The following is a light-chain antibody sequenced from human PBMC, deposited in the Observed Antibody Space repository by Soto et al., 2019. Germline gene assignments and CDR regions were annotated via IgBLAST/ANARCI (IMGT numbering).Light chain of an antibody. CDR2: DVT. Sequence: QSALTQPASVSGSPGQSITLSCTGTSSDVGNYNYVSWYQQHPGKVPRLVIYDVTDRPSGVSNRFSGSKSGNTSFLTISGLQAEDEADYYCSLYTSATPVVYGGGTKLTVL. V-gene: IGLV2-14*03. CDR3: SLYTSATPVV. CDR1: SSDVGNYNY. J-gene: IGLJ2*01.